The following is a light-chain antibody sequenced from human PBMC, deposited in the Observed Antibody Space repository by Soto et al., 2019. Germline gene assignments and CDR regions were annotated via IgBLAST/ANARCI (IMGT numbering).Light chain of an antibody. V-gene: IGKV3-15*01. J-gene: IGKJ1*01. CDR2: GAS. CDR3: QQYNNWPET. CDR1: QNVNNN. Sequence: EIVMTQTPATLSVSPGERVTLSCRASQNVNNNLVWYQQKPGQAPRLLIYGASTRATGIPARFSGSGSGTDFTRTISSLQSEDFAVYYCQQYNNWPETFGQGTKVEF.